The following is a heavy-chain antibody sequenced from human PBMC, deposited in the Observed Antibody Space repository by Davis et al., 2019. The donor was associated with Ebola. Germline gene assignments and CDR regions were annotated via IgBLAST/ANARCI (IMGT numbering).Heavy chain of an antibody. Sequence: MPSETLSLTCTVSGGSISSYYWNWIRQPPGKGLEWIGYIYYSGSTNYNPSLKSRVTISVDTSKNQFSLKLSSVTAADTAVYYCARGPTIWGSYRYRHLDYWGQGTLVTVSS. CDR1: GGSISSYY. CDR3: ARGPTIWGSYRYRHLDY. J-gene: IGHJ4*02. V-gene: IGHV4-59*12. D-gene: IGHD3-16*02. CDR2: IYYSGST.